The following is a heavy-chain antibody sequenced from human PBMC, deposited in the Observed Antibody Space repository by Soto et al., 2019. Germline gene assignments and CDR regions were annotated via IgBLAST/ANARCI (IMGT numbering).Heavy chain of an antibody. CDR3: ARGNFGEVSTGDY. V-gene: IGHV3-33*01. D-gene: IGHD3-10*01. J-gene: IGHJ4*02. CDR2: IWYDGSNK. Sequence: QVQLAASGGGVVQPGRSLRLSCAASGFIFSTYGMHWVRQAPGKGLEWVAVIWYDGSNKYYVDSVKVQVTIYRDNSKNTLFLQINSLKAEDKVVYYGARGNFGEVSTGDYWGQGCLVTVSS. CDR1: GFIFSTYG.